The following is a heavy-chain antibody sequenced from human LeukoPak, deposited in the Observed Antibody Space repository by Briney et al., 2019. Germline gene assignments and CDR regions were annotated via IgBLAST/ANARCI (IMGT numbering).Heavy chain of an antibody. Sequence: SETLSLTCTVSGGSISSYYWSWIRQPPGKGLEWIGYIYYSGSTNYNPSLKSRVTISVDTSKNQFSLKLSSVTAADTAVYYCARVRYDSSGYYHDYYYYMDVWGKGTTVTVSS. CDR2: IYYSGST. CDR3: ARVRYDSSGYYHDYYYYMDV. CDR1: GGSISSYY. V-gene: IGHV4-59*01. D-gene: IGHD3-22*01. J-gene: IGHJ6*03.